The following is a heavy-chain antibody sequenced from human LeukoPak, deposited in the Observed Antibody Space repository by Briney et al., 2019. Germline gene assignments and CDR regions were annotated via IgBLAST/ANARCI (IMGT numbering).Heavy chain of an antibody. V-gene: IGHV3-48*02. CDR2: ISSSSSTI. Sequence: GGSLRLSCAASGFTFSSYSMNWVRQAPGKGLEWVSYISSSSSTIYYADSVKGRFTISRDNVKNSMYLQMNSLRDEDTAVYYCARVQPPPTVVTPRYYYYGMDVWGQGTTVTVSS. D-gene: IGHD4-23*01. CDR3: ARVQPPPTVVTPRYYYYGMDV. J-gene: IGHJ6*02. CDR1: GFTFSSYS.